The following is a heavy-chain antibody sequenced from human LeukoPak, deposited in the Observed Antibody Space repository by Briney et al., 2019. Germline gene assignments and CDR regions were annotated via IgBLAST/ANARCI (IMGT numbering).Heavy chain of an antibody. D-gene: IGHD6-13*01. CDR3: ARGGAAAESVDY. CDR2: IIPIFGTA. CDR1: GYTFTSYD. J-gene: IGHJ4*02. V-gene: IGHV1-69*05. Sequence: SVKVSCKASGYTFTSYDISWVRQAPGQGLEWMGGIIPIFGTANYAQKFQGRVTITTDESTSTAYMELSSLRSEDTAVYYCARGGAAAESVDYWGQGTLVTVSS.